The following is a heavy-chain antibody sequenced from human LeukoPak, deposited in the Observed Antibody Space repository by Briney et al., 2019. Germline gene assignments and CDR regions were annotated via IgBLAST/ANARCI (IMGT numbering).Heavy chain of an antibody. CDR2: VNTNTGNP. Sequence: ASVEVSCKPSGYTFTDYAINCVRQAPGQGLEYMGWVNTNTGNPTYAQGFTGRFVFSSDSSVSTAYLQITSLKADDSAIYFCASCNDSSGYFAYWGQGTLVTVSS. V-gene: IGHV7-4-1*02. J-gene: IGHJ4*02. CDR3: ASCNDSSGYFAY. D-gene: IGHD3-22*01. CDR1: GYTFTDYA.